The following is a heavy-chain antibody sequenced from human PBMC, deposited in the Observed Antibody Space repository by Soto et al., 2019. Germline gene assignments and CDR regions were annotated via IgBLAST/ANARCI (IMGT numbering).Heavy chain of an antibody. CDR3: AKRVMGVGLIDS. V-gene: IGHV3-30*18. J-gene: IGHJ4*02. D-gene: IGHD3-10*01. Sequence: GGSLRLSCEASGFTFSSYGMHWVRQAPGKGLEWVSLSDDESNIYYADSVKGRFTMSRDNSKNTVYLQLNSLTVEDTAVYYCAKRVMGVGLIDSWGQGTLVTVSS. CDR1: GFTFSSYG. CDR2: SDDESNI.